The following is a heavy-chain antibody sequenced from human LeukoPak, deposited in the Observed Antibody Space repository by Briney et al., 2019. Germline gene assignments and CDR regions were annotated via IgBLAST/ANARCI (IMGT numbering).Heavy chain of an antibody. CDR1: GYKFTSYW. V-gene: IGHV5-51*01. J-gene: IGHJ5*02. D-gene: IGHD3-10*01. CDR3: ARHRSPHYYGSGENWFDP. CDR2: IYCGDSDT. Sequence: GESLKISCKGSGYKFTSYWIGWVRQVPGEGLEWMGIIYCGDSDTRYSPSLQGQVTISADRSITTVYLQWSSLKASDTAIYYCARHRSPHYYGSGENWFDPWGQGTLVTVSS.